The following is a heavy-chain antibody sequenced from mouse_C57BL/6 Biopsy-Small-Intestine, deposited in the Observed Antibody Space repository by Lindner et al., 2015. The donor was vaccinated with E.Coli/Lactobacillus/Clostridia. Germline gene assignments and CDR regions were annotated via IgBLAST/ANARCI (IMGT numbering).Heavy chain of an antibody. Sequence: VQLQESGGGLVKPGGSLKLSCAVSGFTFSDYGMHWVRQTPEKGLEWVTYSSSGSSTIYYADTVKGRFTISRDNAKNTLFLQMTSLRSEDTAMYYCVRRTVTRAMDFWGQGTSVIVSS. D-gene: IGHD2-13*01. V-gene: IGHV5-17*01. J-gene: IGHJ4*01. CDR1: GFTFSDYG. CDR2: SSSGSSTI. CDR3: VRRTVTRAMDF.